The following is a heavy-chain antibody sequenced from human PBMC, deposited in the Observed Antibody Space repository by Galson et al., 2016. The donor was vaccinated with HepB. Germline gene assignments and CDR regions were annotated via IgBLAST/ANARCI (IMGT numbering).Heavy chain of an antibody. V-gene: IGHV5-51*01. D-gene: IGHD6-19*01. CDR2: IYPGHSDT. CDR3: ARHSISAWPAGFDY. J-gene: IGHJ4*02. CDR1: GYSFTSYW. Sequence: QSGAEVKKPGESLKISCKGSGYSFTSYWIGWVRQMPGKGLEWMGIIYPGHSDTRYSPSFQGQVSISADKSISTAYLEWSSLKASDTAMYYCARHSISAWPAGFDYGGQGTLVSVSS.